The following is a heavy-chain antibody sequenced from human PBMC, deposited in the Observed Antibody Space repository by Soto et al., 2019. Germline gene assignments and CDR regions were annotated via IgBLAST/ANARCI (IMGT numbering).Heavy chain of an antibody. J-gene: IGHJ5*02. CDR3: AGRASFMVRGVIYNWFDP. CDR1: GGSISSYH. CDR2: IFYSGST. Sequence: PSETLSLTCTVSGGSISSYHWSWIRQSPGKGLEWIGYIFYSGSTYYNPSLKSRITISVDTSKNQFSLKLSSVTAADTAVYYCAGRASFMVRGVIYNWFDPWGQGTLVTVSS. D-gene: IGHD3-10*01. V-gene: IGHV4-59*06.